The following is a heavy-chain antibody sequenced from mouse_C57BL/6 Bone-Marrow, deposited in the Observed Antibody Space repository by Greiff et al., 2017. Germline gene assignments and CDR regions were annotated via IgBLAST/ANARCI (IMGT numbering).Heavy chain of an antibody. CDR3: AIYYYGSSRYYFDY. J-gene: IGHJ2*01. V-gene: IGHV1-39*01. Sequence: EVQLQQSGPELVKPGASVKISCKASGYSFTDYNMNWVKQSNGKSLEWIGVINPNYGTTSYNQKFKGKATLTVDQSSSTAYMQLNSLTSEDSAFYYCAIYYYGSSRYYFDYWGQGTTLTVSS. CDR2: INPNYGTT. D-gene: IGHD1-1*01. CDR1: GYSFTDYN.